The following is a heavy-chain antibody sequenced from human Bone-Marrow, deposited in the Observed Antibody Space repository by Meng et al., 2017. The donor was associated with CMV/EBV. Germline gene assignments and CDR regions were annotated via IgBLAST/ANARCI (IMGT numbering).Heavy chain of an antibody. D-gene: IGHD6-13*01. Sequence: LRLSCTVSGGSISSGDYYWSWIRQPPGKGLEWIGYIYYSGSTYYNPSLKSRVTISVDTSKNQFSLKLSSVTAADTAVYYCASSRGIAGRLPWGMDVWGQGTTVTVSS. CDR3: ASSRGIAGRLPWGMDV. CDR1: GGSISSGDYY. J-gene: IGHJ6*02. V-gene: IGHV4-30-4*08. CDR2: IYYSGST.